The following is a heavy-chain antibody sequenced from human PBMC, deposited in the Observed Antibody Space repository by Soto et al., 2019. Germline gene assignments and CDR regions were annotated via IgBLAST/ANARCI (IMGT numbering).Heavy chain of an antibody. J-gene: IGHJ5*02. CDR2: IIPIFVTE. Sequence: QVQLVQSGAEVKKPGSSVKVSCKASGGTFSSYAISWVRQAPGQGLEWMGGIIPIFVTENYAQKFQGRVTITADESTSTAYMELSSLRSEDTAVYYCARPTRYYYDSSGQSAWFDPWGQGTLVTVSS. D-gene: IGHD3-22*01. V-gene: IGHV1-69*12. CDR1: GGTFSSYA. CDR3: ARPTRYYYDSSGQSAWFDP.